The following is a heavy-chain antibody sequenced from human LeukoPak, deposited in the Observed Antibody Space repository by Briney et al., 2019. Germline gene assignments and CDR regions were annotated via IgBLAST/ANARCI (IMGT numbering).Heavy chain of an antibody. J-gene: IGHJ3*02. CDR3: ARSPVRGVTFGAFDI. Sequence: SETLSLTCTVSGGSISSGGYYWSWIRQPPGKGLEWIGYIYHSGSTYYNPSLKSRVTISVDTSKNQFSLKLSSVTAADTAVYYCARSPVRGVTFGAFDIWGQGTMVTVSS. V-gene: IGHV4-61*08. D-gene: IGHD3-10*01. CDR2: IYHSGST. CDR1: GGSISSGGYY.